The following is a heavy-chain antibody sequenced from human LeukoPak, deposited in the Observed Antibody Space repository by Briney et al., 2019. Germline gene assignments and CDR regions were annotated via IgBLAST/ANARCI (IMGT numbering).Heavy chain of an antibody. Sequence: GGSLRLSCAASGFTFSSYAMHWVRQAPGKGLEWVAVISYDGSNKYYADSVKGRFTISRDNSKNTLYLQMNSLRAEDTAVYYCARSERFLEWLWYFDYWGQGTLVTVSS. CDR1: GFTFSSYA. J-gene: IGHJ4*02. D-gene: IGHD3-3*01. CDR3: ARSERFLEWLWYFDY. CDR2: ISYDGSNK. V-gene: IGHV3-30-3*01.